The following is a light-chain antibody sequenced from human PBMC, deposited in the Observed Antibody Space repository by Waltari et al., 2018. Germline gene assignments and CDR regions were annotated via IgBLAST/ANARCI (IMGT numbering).Light chain of an antibody. J-gene: IGLJ3*02. CDR1: SGHSSNI. Sequence: QLVLTQSPSASASLGASVKLTCTLSSGHSSNIIAWLQQQPGKGPRYLMQVNSDGSHRKGDEIPDRFSCSSSGAERYLTISSLQSEDEADYYCETGGHGTWVFGGGTKLTVL. CDR3: ETGGHGTWV. V-gene: IGLV4-69*01. CDR2: VNSDGSH.